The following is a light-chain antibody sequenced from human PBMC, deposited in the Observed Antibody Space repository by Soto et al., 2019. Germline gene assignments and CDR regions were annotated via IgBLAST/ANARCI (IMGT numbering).Light chain of an antibody. Sequence: EIVMTQSPLSLPATPGEPASISCRSSQSLLNSNGYTYLDWYLQKPGQSPQFLIYLDSNRSSGVPDGFRGSGAGTDFRLKISRVEAEDVGVYFCLQAAQTPYTFGQGTKLEIK. V-gene: IGKV2-28*01. CDR2: LDS. CDR3: LQAAQTPYT. J-gene: IGKJ2*01. CDR1: QSLLNSNGYTY.